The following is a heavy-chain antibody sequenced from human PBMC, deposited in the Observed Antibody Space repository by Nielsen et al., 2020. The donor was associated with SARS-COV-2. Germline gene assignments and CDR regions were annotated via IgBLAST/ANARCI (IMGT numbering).Heavy chain of an antibody. Sequence: GESLKISCAASGFTFSDYYMSWIRQAPGKGLAWVSYISHSGNYMIYADSVKGRLTISGDHARNSVYLPMNSLGAEDTAVYYCARTGRNMVNYYGMDVWGQGTTVTVSS. V-gene: IGHV3-11*03. CDR1: GFTFSDYY. CDR2: ISHSGNYM. J-gene: IGHJ6*02. CDR3: ARTGRNMVNYYGMDV. D-gene: IGHD5-18*01.